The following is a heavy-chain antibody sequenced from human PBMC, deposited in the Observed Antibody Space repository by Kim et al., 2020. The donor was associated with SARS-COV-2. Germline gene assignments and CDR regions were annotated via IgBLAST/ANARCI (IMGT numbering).Heavy chain of an antibody. V-gene: IGHV3-7*01. CDR2: IKEDGSEK. CDR1: GFTFTKYW. J-gene: IGHJ4*02. Sequence: GGSLSLSCVASGFTFTKYWMSWVRQAPEKGLEWVANIKEDGSEKYYVDSVKGRFTISRDNAKNSLYLQMNSLRVEDTAIYFGGRDYSDWGQGTLVTVFS. CDR3: GRDYSD. D-gene: IGHD6-13*01.